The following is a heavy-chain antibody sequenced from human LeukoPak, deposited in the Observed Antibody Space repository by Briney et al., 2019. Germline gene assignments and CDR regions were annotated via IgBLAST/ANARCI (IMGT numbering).Heavy chain of an antibody. Sequence: GSVKVSFKASGYTFTSYGISGARQAPGQGLEWMGWISAYNGNTNYAQKLHGRATITTDTSRSTAYMQLRSLRSDDTAVYYCARMGCSSPSCNTLDYWGQGTLVTVSS. CDR3: ARMGCSSPSCNTLDY. V-gene: IGHV1-18*01. D-gene: IGHD2-2*02. CDR2: ISAYNGNT. CDR1: GYTFTSYG. J-gene: IGHJ4*02.